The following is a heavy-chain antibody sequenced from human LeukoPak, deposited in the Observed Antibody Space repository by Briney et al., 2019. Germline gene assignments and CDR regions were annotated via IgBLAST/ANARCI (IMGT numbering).Heavy chain of an antibody. Sequence: HPGGSLRLSCEASGFTFRTYGMTWVRQAPGKGLEWVSGITGSSTWTYYADSVRGRFTISRDNSKNTLYLQMNNLTADDTAIYYCARELVSLGTGYFDLWGRGTLVTVSS. D-gene: IGHD7-27*01. J-gene: IGHJ2*01. CDR3: ARELVSLGTGYFDL. V-gene: IGHV3-23*01. CDR1: GFTFRTYG. CDR2: ITGSSTWT.